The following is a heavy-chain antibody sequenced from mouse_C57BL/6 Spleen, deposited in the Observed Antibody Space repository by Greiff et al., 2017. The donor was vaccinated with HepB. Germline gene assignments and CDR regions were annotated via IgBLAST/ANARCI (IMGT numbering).Heavy chain of an antibody. CDR1: GYTFTSYW. CDR3: ARRGVNWDDWYFDV. D-gene: IGHD4-1*01. J-gene: IGHJ1*03. Sequence: QVQLQQPGAELVKPGASVKLSCQASGYTFTSYWMQWVKQRPGQGLEWIGEIDPSDSYTNYNQKFKGKATLTVDTSSSTAYMQLSSLTSEDSAVYYCARRGVNWDDWYFDVWGTGTTVTVSS. V-gene: IGHV1-50*01. CDR2: IDPSDSYT.